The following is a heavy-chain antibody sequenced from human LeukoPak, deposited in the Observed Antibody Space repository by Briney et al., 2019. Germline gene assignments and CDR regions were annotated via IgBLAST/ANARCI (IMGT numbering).Heavy chain of an antibody. V-gene: IGHV3-48*04. CDR2: ISSSSSTI. Sequence: GGSLRFSCAASGFTFSSYSMNWVRQAPGKGLEWGSYISSSSSTIYYADSVKGRFTISRDNAKNSLYLQMNSLRAEDTAVYYCARDRLRGSSWYEGSGERDYWGQGTLVTVSS. D-gene: IGHD6-13*01. CDR3: ARDRLRGSSWYEGSGERDY. J-gene: IGHJ4*02. CDR1: GFTFSSYS.